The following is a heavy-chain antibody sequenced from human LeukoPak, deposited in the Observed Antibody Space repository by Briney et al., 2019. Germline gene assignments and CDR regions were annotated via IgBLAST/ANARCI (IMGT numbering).Heavy chain of an antibody. J-gene: IGHJ5*02. Sequence: GGSLRLSCAASKFTFSSYWMSWVRQAPGKGLEWVANIKQDGSVQFYMDSLKGRFSVSRDNAKNSLYLQMNGLRVEDTAVYYCTRLQIAVAGPNWFDPWGQGTLVTVSS. D-gene: IGHD6-19*01. CDR3: TRLQIAVAGPNWFDP. CDR1: KFTFSSYW. V-gene: IGHV3-7*01. CDR2: IKQDGSVQ.